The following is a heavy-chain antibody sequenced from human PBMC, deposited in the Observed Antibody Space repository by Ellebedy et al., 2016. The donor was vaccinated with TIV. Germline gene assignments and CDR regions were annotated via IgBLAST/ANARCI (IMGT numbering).Heavy chain of an antibody. Sequence: GESLKISXAASGFTFSNYAMSWVRQAPGKGLEWVSAITGIGTSTYYADSVKGRFTISRDNSKNTLSLQMNSLRADDTAIDDCAKPMGPGGRFDAFDIWGQGTLVTVSS. V-gene: IGHV3-23*01. D-gene: IGHD3-16*01. CDR1: GFTFSNYA. CDR3: AKPMGPGGRFDAFDI. CDR2: ITGIGTST. J-gene: IGHJ3*02.